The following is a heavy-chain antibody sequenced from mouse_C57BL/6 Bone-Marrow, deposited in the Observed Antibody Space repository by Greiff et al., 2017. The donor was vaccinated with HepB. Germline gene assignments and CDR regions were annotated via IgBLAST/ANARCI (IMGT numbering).Heavy chain of an antibody. D-gene: IGHD1-1*01. CDR1: GYTFTDYN. CDR2: INPNNGGT. J-gene: IGHJ2*01. V-gene: IGHV1-18*01. Sequence: EVHLVESGPELVKPGASVKIPCKASGYTFTDYNMDWVKQSHGKSLEWIGDINPNNGGTIYNQKFKGKATLTVDKSSSTAYMELRSLTSEDTAVYYCARIITTVVGYFDYWGQGTTLTVSS. CDR3: ARIITTVVGYFDY.